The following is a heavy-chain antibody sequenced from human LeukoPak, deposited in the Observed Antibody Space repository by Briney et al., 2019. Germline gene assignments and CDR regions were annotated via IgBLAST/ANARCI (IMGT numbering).Heavy chain of an antibody. CDR1: GFTLSTYW. V-gene: IGHV3-7*01. CDR2: INPDGSGK. J-gene: IGHJ4*02. CDR3: ASSGAGGNS. D-gene: IGHD3-10*01. Sequence: GGSLRLSCEASGFTLSTYWMNWVRQVPGKGLDWVANINPDGSGKRYVDSVKGRFTIARDNADNSLSLQMNSLRAEDTAVYYCASSGAGGNSWGQGTLVTVSS.